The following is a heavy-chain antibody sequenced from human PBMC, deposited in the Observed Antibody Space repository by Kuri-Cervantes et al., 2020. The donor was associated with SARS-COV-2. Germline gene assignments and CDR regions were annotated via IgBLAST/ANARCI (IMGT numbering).Heavy chain of an antibody. CDR1: GFTFGSYA. D-gene: IGHD1-1*01. V-gene: IGHV3-23*01. Sequence: GESLKISCAASGFTFGSYAMRWVRQAPGKGLEWVSVIYSGGGTYYADSVKGRFTISRDNYKNTLYLQMNSLRAEDTAVYYCARRESWKGDFDIWGQGTMVTVSS. CDR3: ARRESWKGDFDI. CDR2: IYSGGGT. J-gene: IGHJ3*02.